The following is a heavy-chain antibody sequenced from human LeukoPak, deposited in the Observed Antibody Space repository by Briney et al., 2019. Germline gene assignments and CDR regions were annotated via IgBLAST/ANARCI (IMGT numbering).Heavy chain of an antibody. CDR3: ARAIDYGDYVNAFDI. J-gene: IGHJ3*02. D-gene: IGHD4-17*01. V-gene: IGHV4-39*07. Sequence: SETLSLTCTVSGGSISSSSYYWGWIRQPPGKGLEWIGSIYYSGSTYYNPSLKSRVTISVDTSKNQFSLKLSSVTAADTAVYYCARAIDYGDYVNAFDIWGQGTMVTVSS. CDR1: GGSISSSSYY. CDR2: IYYSGST.